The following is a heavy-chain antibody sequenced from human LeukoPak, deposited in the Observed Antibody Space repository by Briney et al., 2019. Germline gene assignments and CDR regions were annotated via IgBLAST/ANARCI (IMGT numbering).Heavy chain of an antibody. D-gene: IGHD2-15*01. V-gene: IGHV1-2*02. CDR2: INPNSGGT. Sequence: ASVKVSCKASGYTFTCYYMHWVRQAPGQGLEWMGWINPNSGGTNYAQKFQGRVTMTRDTSISTAYMELSRLRSDDTAVYYCATSMDPLLPFDYWGQGTLVTVSS. CDR1: GYTFTCYY. J-gene: IGHJ4*02. CDR3: ATSMDPLLPFDY.